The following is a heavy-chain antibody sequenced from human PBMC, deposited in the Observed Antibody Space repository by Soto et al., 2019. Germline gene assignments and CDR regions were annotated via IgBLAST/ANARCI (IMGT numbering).Heavy chain of an antibody. CDR2: ISSSSSYT. CDR3: ARDQEYAQSVDSCGGYCYSGDAFDI. J-gene: IGHJ3*02. CDR1: GFTFSDYY. D-gene: IGHD2-21*02. Sequence: QVQLVESGGGLVKPGGSLRLSCAASGFTFSDYYMSWIRQAPGKGLEWVSYISSSSSYTNYADSVKGRFTISRDNAKNPLYLQMNSLRAEDTAVYYCARDQEYAQSVDSCGGYCYSGDAFDIWGQGTMVTVSS. V-gene: IGHV3-11*06.